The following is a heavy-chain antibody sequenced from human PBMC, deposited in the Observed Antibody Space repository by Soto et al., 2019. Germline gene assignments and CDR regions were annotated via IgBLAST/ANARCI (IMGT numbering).Heavy chain of an antibody. D-gene: IGHD6-13*01. CDR2: IIPIFGTA. V-gene: IGHV1-69*13. Sequence: SVKVSCKASGGTFSSYAISWVRQAPGQGLEWMGGIIPIFGTANYAQKFQGRVTITADESTSTAYMELSSLRSEDTAVYYCARHASSSWYEPTYYYYGMDVWGQGTTVTVSS. CDR1: GGTFSSYA. J-gene: IGHJ6*02. CDR3: ARHASSSWYEPTYYYYGMDV.